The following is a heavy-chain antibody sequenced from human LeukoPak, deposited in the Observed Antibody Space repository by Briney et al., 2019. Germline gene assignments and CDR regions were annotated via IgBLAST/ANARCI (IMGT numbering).Heavy chain of an antibody. J-gene: IGHJ3*02. CDR1: GGSISSGGYY. Sequence: SETLSLTCTVSGGSISSGGYYWSWIRQHPGKGLEWIGYIYYSGSTYYNPSLKSRVTISVDTSKNQFSLKLSSVTAADTAVYYCASWREQLAVVAFDIWGQGTMVTVSS. V-gene: IGHV4-31*03. CDR2: IYYSGST. D-gene: IGHD1-26*01. CDR3: ASWREQLAVVAFDI.